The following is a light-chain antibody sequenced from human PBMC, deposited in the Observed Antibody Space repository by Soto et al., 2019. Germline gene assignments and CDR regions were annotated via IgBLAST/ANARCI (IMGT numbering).Light chain of an antibody. V-gene: IGKV3-11*01. Sequence: IVLTESPATLSLSPGERATLSCRASQTVGRSLAWYQQKPGQAPRLLISDASNRATGTPARFSGSGSGTDFTLTISSLESEDFAIYYCQQRYNWPLTFGQGTRLEIK. CDR2: DAS. CDR1: QTVGRS. CDR3: QQRYNWPLT. J-gene: IGKJ5*01.